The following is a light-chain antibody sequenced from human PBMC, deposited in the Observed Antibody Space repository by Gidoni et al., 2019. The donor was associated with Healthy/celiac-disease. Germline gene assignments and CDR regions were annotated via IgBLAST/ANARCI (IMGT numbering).Light chain of an antibody. Sequence: EIVLTQSPATLSLSPGERATLACRASQSVSSYLAWYQKKPGQAPRLLIDDASNRATGIPARCSGSGSETDFTLTISSLEPEDFAVYYCQQRSNWPFTFGGGTKVEIK. CDR1: QSVSSY. CDR3: QQRSNWPFT. J-gene: IGKJ4*01. CDR2: DAS. V-gene: IGKV3-11*01.